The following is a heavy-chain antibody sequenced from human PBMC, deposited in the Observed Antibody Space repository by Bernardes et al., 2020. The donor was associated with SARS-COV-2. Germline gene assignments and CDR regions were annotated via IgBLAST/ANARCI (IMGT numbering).Heavy chain of an antibody. D-gene: IGHD3-3*01. Sequence: SATLSLTCTVSGGSIRSPFWSWVRQHPGPGLEWIGYIYYRGSTNYNPSLKSRVTLSIDTSKNQFSLNLSSVTASDTAIYYCARELEYNWFDPWGQGTLVTVSS. CDR1: GGSIRSPF. J-gene: IGHJ5*02. CDR2: IYYRGST. V-gene: IGHV4-59*11. CDR3: ARELEYNWFDP.